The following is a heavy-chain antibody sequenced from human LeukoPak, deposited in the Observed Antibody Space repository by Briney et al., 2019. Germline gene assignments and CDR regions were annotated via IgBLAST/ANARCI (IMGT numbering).Heavy chain of an antibody. J-gene: IGHJ3*02. V-gene: IGHV1-18*01. CDR1: GYSFTNYG. Sequence: ASVKVSCKASGYSFTNYGVSWVRQAPGQGLEWMGWVSGNDGRTNYAQNLQGRVTMTTDTSTSTVYMELSSLRSDDTAAYYCARDDYYDSSGYTAFDIWGQGTMVTVSS. CDR2: VSGNDGRT. CDR3: ARDDYYDSSGYTAFDI. D-gene: IGHD3-22*01.